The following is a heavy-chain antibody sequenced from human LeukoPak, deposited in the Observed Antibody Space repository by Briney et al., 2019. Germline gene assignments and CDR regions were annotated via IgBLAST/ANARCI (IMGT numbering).Heavy chain of an antibody. D-gene: IGHD3-22*01. J-gene: IGHJ4*02. CDR2: INPNSGGT. CDR3: ARGLRNYYDSSGYAYYFDY. V-gene: IGHV1-2*02. Sequence: ASVKVSCKASGGTFSSYAISWVRQAPGQGLEWMGWINPNSGGTNYAQKFQGRVTMTRDTSISTAYMELSRLRSDDTAVYYCARGLRNYYDSSGYAYYFDYWGQGTLVTVSS. CDR1: GGTFSSYA.